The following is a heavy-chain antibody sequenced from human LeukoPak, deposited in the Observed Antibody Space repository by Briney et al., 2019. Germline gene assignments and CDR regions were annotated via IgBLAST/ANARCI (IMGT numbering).Heavy chain of an antibody. V-gene: IGHV4-34*01. CDR1: GGSFSGYY. Sequence: PSETLSLTCAVYGGSFSGYYWSWIRQPPGKGLEWIGEISHSGSTNYNPSLKSRVTISVDTSKNQFSLKLSSVTAADTAVYYCARGRRRGYSGYDPRGAFDIWGQGTMVTVSS. D-gene: IGHD5-12*01. J-gene: IGHJ3*02. CDR3: ARGRRRGYSGYDPRGAFDI. CDR2: ISHSGST.